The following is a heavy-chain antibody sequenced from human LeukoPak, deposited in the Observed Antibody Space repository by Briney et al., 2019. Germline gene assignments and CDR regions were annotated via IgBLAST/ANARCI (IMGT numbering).Heavy chain of an antibody. J-gene: IGHJ4*02. V-gene: IGHV1-3*01. D-gene: IGHD3-3*01. CDR1: GYTFTSYA. CDR2: TNAGNGNT. CDR3: ARDEITIFGVVIISFDY. Sequence: HRASVKVSCKASGYTFTSYAMHWVRQAPGQRLEWMGWTNAGNGNTKYSQEFQGRVTITRDTSISTAYMELSRLRSDDTAVYYCARDEITIFGVVIISFDYWGQGTLVTVSS.